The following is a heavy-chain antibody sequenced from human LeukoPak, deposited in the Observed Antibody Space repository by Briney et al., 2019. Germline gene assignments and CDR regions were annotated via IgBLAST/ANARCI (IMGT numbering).Heavy chain of an antibody. J-gene: IGHJ4*02. Sequence: GGSLRLSCAASGFTFSSYAMSWVRQAPGKGLEWVSAMSGSGGSTYYADSVKGRFTISRGNSKNTLYLQMNSLRAEDTAVYYCAKEHYDFWSGYWNDYWGQGTLVTVSS. V-gene: IGHV3-23*01. CDR3: AKEHYDFWSGYWNDY. CDR2: MSGSGGST. D-gene: IGHD3-3*01. CDR1: GFTFSSYA.